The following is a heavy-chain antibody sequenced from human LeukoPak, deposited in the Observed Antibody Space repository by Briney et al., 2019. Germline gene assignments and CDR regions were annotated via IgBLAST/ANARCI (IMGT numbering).Heavy chain of an antibody. Sequence: GGSLRLSCAASGFTFSSYGMHWVRQAPGKGLEWVAVIWYDGSNKYYADSVKGRFTISRDNAKNSLYLQMNSLRAEDTALYYCAKGLYYYDSSGVFDYWGQGTLVTVSS. CDR2: IWYDGSNK. D-gene: IGHD3-22*01. CDR1: GFTFSSYG. V-gene: IGHV3-33*03. CDR3: AKGLYYYDSSGVFDY. J-gene: IGHJ4*02.